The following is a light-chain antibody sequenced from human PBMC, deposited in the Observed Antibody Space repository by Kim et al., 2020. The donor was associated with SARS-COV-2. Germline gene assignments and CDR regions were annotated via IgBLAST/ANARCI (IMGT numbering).Light chain of an antibody. J-gene: IGLJ2*01. CDR3: QAWDSSSHVV. Sequence: SYELTQPPSVSVSPGQTASITCSGDKLGDKYACWYQQKPGQSPVLVIYQDSKWPSGIPERFSGSNSGNTATLTISGTQAMDEADYYCQAWDSSSHVVFGGGTKLTVL. V-gene: IGLV3-1*01. CDR1: KLGDKY. CDR2: QDS.